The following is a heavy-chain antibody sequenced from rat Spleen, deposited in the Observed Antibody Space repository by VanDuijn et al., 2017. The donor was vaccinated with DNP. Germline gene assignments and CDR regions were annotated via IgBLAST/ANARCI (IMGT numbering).Heavy chain of an antibody. CDR1: GFTFSTSD. D-gene: IGHD1-11*01. V-gene: IGHV5-25*01. CDR2: ITTTGMNT. Sequence: EVQLVESGGGLVQPGRSMILSCAASGFTFSTSDMAWVRQAPTKGLEWVATITTTGMNTYNRDSGKGRFTISRDNSKATLYLQMYSLRSEDTDTYSCATHGPTYYGGYWGQGVMVTVSS. CDR3: ATHGPTYYGGY. J-gene: IGHJ2*01.